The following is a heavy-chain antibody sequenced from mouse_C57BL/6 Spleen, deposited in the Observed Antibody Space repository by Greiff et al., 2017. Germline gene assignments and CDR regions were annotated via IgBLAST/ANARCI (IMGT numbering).Heavy chain of an antibody. J-gene: IGHJ1*03. CDR2: INPGSGGT. CDR1: GYAFTNYL. CDR3: AKKPFDV. V-gene: IGHV1-54*01. Sequence: QVQLQQPGAELVRPGTSVKVSCKASGYAFTNYLIEWVKQRPGQGLEWIGVINPGSGGTNYNEKFKGKATLTADKSSSTAYMQLSSLTSEDSAVYFCAKKPFDVWGTGTTVTVSS.